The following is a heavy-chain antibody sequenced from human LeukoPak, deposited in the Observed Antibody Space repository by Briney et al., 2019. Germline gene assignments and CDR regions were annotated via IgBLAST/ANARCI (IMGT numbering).Heavy chain of an antibody. Sequence: PGGSLRLSCAASGFTFSSYAMSWVRQAPGKGLEWVPAISGSGGSTYYADSVKGRFTISKDNSKNTLYLQMNSLRAEDTAVYYCAKSSLVVVTAGDYWGQGTLVTVSS. CDR1: GFTFSSYA. CDR3: AKSSLVVVTAGDY. V-gene: IGHV3-23*01. J-gene: IGHJ4*02. CDR2: ISGSGGST. D-gene: IGHD2-21*02.